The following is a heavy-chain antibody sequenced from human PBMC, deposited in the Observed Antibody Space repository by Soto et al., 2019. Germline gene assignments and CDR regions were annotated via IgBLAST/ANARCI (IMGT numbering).Heavy chain of an antibody. CDR1: GGSISSYY. CDR3: ARGRTSITMVRGVIVWFDP. Sequence: PSETLSLTCTVSGGSISSYYWSWIRQPPGKGLEWIGYIYYSGSTNYNPSLKSRVTISVDTSKNQFSLKLSSVTAADTAVYYCARGRTSITMVRGVIVWFDPWGQGTLVTVSS. D-gene: IGHD3-10*01. J-gene: IGHJ5*02. V-gene: IGHV4-59*01. CDR2: IYYSGST.